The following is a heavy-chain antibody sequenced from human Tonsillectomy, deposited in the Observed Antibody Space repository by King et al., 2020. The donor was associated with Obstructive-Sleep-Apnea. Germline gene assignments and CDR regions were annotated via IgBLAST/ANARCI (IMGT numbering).Heavy chain of an antibody. D-gene: IGHD3-9*01. CDR3: TTGLPKLRYFDRSLEY. Sequence: DVQLVVSGGGLVKPGGSLRLSCAASGFIFSNARMTWVRQALGKGLEWVGRIKRKTDGGTTDYAAPVKGRFTISRDDSKNTLYLQMNSLKTEDTAMYYCTTGLPKLRYFDRSLEYWGQGTLVTVSA. CDR1: GFIFSNAR. CDR2: IKRKTDGGTT. V-gene: IGHV3-15*01. J-gene: IGHJ4*02.